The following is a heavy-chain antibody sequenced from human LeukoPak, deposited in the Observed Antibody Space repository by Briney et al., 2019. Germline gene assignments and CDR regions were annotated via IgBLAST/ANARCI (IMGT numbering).Heavy chain of an antibody. CDR3: ARGSGSYSRYGPYFDY. CDR1: GFTFSSYG. V-gene: IGHV3-30*02. CDR2: IRYDGSNK. D-gene: IGHD1-26*01. Sequence: GGSLRLSCAASGFTFSSYGMHWVRQAPGKGLEWVAFIRYDGSNKYYADSVKGRFTISRDNSKNTLYLQMNSLRAEDTAVYYCARGSGSYSRYGPYFDYWGQGTLVTVSS. J-gene: IGHJ4*02.